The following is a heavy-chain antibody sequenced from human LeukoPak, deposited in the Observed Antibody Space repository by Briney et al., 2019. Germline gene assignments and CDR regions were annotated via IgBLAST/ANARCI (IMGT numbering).Heavy chain of an antibody. CDR3: AREKIPALVFDP. D-gene: IGHD6-13*01. Sequence: SGGSLRLSCAASGFPFSSYEMHWLRQAPGKGLEWVAHISGSSGNILYSDAVRGRFSVSRDNANNVLYLQMSSLRVEDTAVYYCAREKIPALVFDPWGKGTLVAVSP. CDR2: ISGSSGNI. CDR1: GFPFSSYE. J-gene: IGHJ5*02. V-gene: IGHV3-48*03.